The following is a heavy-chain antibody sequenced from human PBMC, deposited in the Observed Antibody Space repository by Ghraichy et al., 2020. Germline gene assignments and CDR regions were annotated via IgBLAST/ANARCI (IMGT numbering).Heavy chain of an antibody. V-gene: IGHV3-23*01. Sequence: GGSLRLSCAASGFTFSNYAMAWVRQAPGKGLEWVSSIYGSGSPTQYADSVKGRFTISRDNSKKMLFLQMKSLRAEDTAVYYCAKEDSSNAFDVWGQGTMVTISS. D-gene: IGHD6-13*01. J-gene: IGHJ3*01. CDR1: GFTFSNYA. CDR3: AKEDSSNAFDV. CDR2: IYGSGSPT.